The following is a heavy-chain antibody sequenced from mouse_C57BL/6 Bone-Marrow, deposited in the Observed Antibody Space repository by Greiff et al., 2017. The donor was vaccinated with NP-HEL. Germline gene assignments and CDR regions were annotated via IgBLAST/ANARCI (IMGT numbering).Heavy chain of an antibody. CDR2: IDPAGSYT. Sequence: QVQLQQPGAELVKPGASVKLSCKASGYTFTSYWMHWVKQRPGQGLEWIGEIDPAGSYTNYNHKFKGKATLTVDNSSSTAYMQLSSLTSEDSAVDYCARYYYGYDRDWFAYWDRGTVITVTA. CDR1: GYTFTSYW. J-gene: IGHJ3*01. D-gene: IGHD2-2*01. V-gene: IGHV1-50*01. CDR3: ARYYYGYDRDWFAY.